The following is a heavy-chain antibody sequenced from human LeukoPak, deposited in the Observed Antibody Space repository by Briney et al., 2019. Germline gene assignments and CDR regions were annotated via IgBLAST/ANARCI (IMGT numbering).Heavy chain of an antibody. V-gene: IGHV1-69*01. Sequence: GASVKVSCRASGGTFSSYAISWVRQAPGQGLEWMGGIIPIFGTANYAQKFQGRVTITADESTSTAYMELSSLRSEDTAVYYCARGGYSYGYYYYGMDVWGKGTTVTVSS. J-gene: IGHJ6*04. CDR2: IIPIFGTA. D-gene: IGHD5-18*01. CDR1: GGTFSSYA. CDR3: ARGGYSYGYYYYGMDV.